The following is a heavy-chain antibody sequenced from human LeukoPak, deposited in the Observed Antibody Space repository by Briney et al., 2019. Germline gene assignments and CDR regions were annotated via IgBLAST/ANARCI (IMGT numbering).Heavy chain of an antibody. D-gene: IGHD2-2*01. V-gene: IGHV4-4*07. CDR2: IYTSGST. Sequence: SETLSLTCTAFGGTNSSYYWSWIRQPAGKGLEWIGRIYTSGSTNYNPSLMSRVTMSIDTTKNQFSLKLSSVTAADTAVYYCARAYCSSTSCQWGFDYWGQGTLVSVSS. J-gene: IGHJ4*02. CDR3: ARAYCSSTSCQWGFDY. CDR1: GGTNSSYY.